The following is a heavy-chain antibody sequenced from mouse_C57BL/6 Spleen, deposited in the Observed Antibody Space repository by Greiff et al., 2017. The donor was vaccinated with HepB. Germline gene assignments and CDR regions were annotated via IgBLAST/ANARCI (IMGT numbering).Heavy chain of an antibody. CDR2: IYPGSGST. CDR3: ARFTTVVADY. CDR1: GYTFTSYW. Sequence: VQLQQPGAELVKPGASVKMSCKASGYTFTSYWITWVKQRPGQGLEWIGDIYPGSGSTNYNEKFKSKATLTVATSSSTAYMQLSSLTSEDSAVYYCARFTTVVADYWGQGTTLTVSS. D-gene: IGHD1-1*01. V-gene: IGHV1-55*01. J-gene: IGHJ2*01.